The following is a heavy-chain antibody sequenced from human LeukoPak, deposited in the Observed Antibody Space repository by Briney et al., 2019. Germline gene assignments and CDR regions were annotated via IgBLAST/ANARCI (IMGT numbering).Heavy chain of an antibody. CDR1: GFTVSSNY. V-gene: IGHV3-53*01. CDR2: IYSGGST. D-gene: IGHD3-10*01. Sequence: GGSLRLSCAASGFTVSSNYMSWVRQAPGKGLEWVSVIYSGGSTYYADSVKGRFTISRGNSKNTLYLQMNSLRAEDTAVYYCARDRLWFGEFNYYGMDVWGQGTTVTVSS. J-gene: IGHJ6*02. CDR3: ARDRLWFGEFNYYGMDV.